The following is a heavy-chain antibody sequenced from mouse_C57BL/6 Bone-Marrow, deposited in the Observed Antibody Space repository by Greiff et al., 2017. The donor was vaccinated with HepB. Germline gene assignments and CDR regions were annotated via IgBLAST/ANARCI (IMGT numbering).Heavy chain of an antibody. J-gene: IGHJ2*01. D-gene: IGHD1-1*01. V-gene: IGHV1-52*01. CDR1: GYTFTSYW. CDR3: ARDYGRATLVDY. CDR2: IDPSDSET. Sequence: QVQLQQSGAELVRPGSSVKLSCKASGYTFTSYWMHWVKQRPIQGLEWIGNIDPSDSETHYNQKFKDKATLTVDKSSSTAYMQLSSLTSEDSAVYYCARDYGRATLVDYWGQGTTLTVSS.